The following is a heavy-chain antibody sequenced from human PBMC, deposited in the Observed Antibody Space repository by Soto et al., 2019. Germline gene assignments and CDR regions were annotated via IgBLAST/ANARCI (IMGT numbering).Heavy chain of an antibody. CDR3: ARGTVGTTGYGMDV. Sequence: SETLFLTCTVSGGSISSYYWSWIRQPPGKGLEWIGYIYYSGSTNYNPSLKSRVTISVDTSKNQFSLKLSSVTAADTAVYYCARGTVGTTGYGMDVWGQGTTDTVSS. CDR2: IYYSGST. V-gene: IGHV4-59*01. CDR1: GGSISSYY. J-gene: IGHJ6*02. D-gene: IGHD1-7*01.